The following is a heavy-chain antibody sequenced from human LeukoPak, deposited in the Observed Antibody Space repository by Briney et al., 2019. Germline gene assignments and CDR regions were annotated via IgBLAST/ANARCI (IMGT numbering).Heavy chain of an antibody. V-gene: IGHV3-15*01. Sequence: KSGGSLRLSCAASGFTFSNTWMNWVRQAPGKGLEWVGRIQSKTDGGTTEYAAPVEGRFTISRDDSKTTLYLQMNSLKTEDTAVYYCATLTVRGVINIWGQGTLVTVSS. CDR2: IQSKTDGGTT. J-gene: IGHJ4*02. CDR3: ATLTVRGVINI. D-gene: IGHD3-10*01. CDR1: GFTFSNTW.